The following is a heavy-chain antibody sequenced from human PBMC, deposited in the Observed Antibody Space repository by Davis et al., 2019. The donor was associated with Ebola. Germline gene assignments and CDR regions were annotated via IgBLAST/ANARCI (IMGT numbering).Heavy chain of an antibody. CDR2: IYYSGTA. J-gene: IGHJ6*02. V-gene: IGHV4-59*01. D-gene: IGHD4-17*01. CDR1: GGSISNYY. CDR3: ARGNYGDYIVLYYYNMDV. Sequence: SETLSLTCTVSGGSISNYYWSWIRQPPGKGLEWIGYIYYSGTAYYNPSLRSRVSISVDTSKNQFSLKLSSVTAADTAVYYCARGNYGDYIVLYYYNMDVWGQGTTVTVSS.